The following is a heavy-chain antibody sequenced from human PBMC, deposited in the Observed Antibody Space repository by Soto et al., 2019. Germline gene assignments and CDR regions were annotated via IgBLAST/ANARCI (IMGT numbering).Heavy chain of an antibody. CDR3: ARERIAAPNWFDP. V-gene: IGHV4-31*03. Sequence: QVQLQESGPGLVKPSQTLSLTCTVSGGSISSGGYYWSWIRQHPGKGLEWIGYIYYSGSTYYHPSLKSRVTISVDTSKNQCSLKLSSVTAADTAVYYCARERIAAPNWFDPWGQGTLVTVSS. J-gene: IGHJ5*02. CDR1: GGSISSGGYY. CDR2: IYYSGST. D-gene: IGHD6-6*01.